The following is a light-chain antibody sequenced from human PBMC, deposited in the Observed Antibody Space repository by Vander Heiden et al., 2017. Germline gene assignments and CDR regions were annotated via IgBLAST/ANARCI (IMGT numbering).Light chain of an antibody. V-gene: IGKV2-40*01. CDR2: TLS. J-gene: IGKJ4*01. Sequence: DIVLTHTPRPLPVTPRDPACVTCTPSRSLLDSDDGNTYLDWHLQKRGQSPQLLNYTLSCRASGVPDRCSGSGSGTYFTLKSSMVDAEDVVVYYCMQRIEFPLTFGGGTKVEIK. CDR1: RSLLDSDDGNTY. CDR3: MQRIEFPLT.